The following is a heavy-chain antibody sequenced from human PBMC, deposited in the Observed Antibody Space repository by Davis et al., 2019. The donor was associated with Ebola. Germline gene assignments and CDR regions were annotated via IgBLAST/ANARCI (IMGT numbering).Heavy chain of an antibody. J-gene: IGHJ4*02. CDR1: GGSISSSSYY. V-gene: IGHV4-39*07. CDR3: ARVKSILWWAGGRYYFDY. Sequence: PSETLSLTCTVSGGSISSSSYYWGWIRQPPGKGLEWIGSIYYSGSTYYNPSPKSRVTISVDTSKNQFSLKLSSVTAADTAVYYCARVKSILWWAGGRYYFDYWGQGTLVTVSS. CDR2: IYYSGST. D-gene: IGHD2-21*01.